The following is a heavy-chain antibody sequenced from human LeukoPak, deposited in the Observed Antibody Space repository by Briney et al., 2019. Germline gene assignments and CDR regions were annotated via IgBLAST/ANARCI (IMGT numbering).Heavy chain of an antibody. CDR3: ARPITSGWTLPFDY. J-gene: IGHJ4*02. D-gene: IGHD6-19*01. Sequence: DSVKGRFIISRDNAKNSLYLQMNSPRDEDTAVYYCARPITSGWTLPFDYWGQGIVVTGSS. V-gene: IGHV3-48*02.